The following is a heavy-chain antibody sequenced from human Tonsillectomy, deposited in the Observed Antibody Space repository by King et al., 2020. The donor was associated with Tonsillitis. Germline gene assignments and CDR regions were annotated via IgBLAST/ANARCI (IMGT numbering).Heavy chain of an antibody. Sequence: VQLVESGGGLVQPGGSLRLSCAASGFTFSTYTMNWVRQAPGKGLEWVSYISDSSSAIFYADSVKGRFTISRDNAKNSLYLQMNSLRAEDTAVYYCALGYFDYCGQGTLVTVSS. V-gene: IGHV3-48*01. CDR1: GFTFSTYT. CDR2: ISDSSSAI. D-gene: IGHD3-16*01. CDR3: ALGYFDY. J-gene: IGHJ4*02.